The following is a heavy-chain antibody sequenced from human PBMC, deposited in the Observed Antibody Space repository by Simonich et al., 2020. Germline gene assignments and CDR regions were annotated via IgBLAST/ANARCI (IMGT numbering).Heavy chain of an antibody. J-gene: IGHJ4*02. CDR3: ARNRLDY. Sequence: EVQLVESGGGLVQPGGSLRLSCAASGFTFSSYWMHWVRQAPGKGLGCGSISKSDRSNTSYADSVKGRFTISRDNAKNTLYLQMNSLRAEDTAVYYCARNRLDYWGQGTLVTVSS. V-gene: IGHV3-74*01. CDR2: SKSDRSNT. CDR1: GFTFSSYW.